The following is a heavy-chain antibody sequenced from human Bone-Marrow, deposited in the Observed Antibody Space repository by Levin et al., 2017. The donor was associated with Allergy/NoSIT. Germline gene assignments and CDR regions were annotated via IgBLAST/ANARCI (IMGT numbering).Heavy chain of an antibody. Sequence: SETLSLTCTVSGGSISSGGYYWNWIRQHPGKGLEWIGYIYYSGSTSYNPSLKSRVTISADTSKSRFSLNLSSVTAADTAVYYCARGVGGGNPSGGMDVWGQGTTVTVSS. D-gene: IGHD4-23*01. CDR2: IYYSGST. CDR1: GGSISSGGYY. V-gene: IGHV4-31*03. J-gene: IGHJ6*02. CDR3: ARGVGGGNPSGGMDV.